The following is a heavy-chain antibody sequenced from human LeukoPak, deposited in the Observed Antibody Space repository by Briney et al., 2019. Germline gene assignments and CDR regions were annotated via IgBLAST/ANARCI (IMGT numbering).Heavy chain of an antibody. V-gene: IGHV3-33*01. D-gene: IGHD4-17*01. Sequence: GGSLRLSCAASGFTFSSYGMHWVRQAPGKGLEWVAVIWYDGSNKYYADSVKGRFTISRDNSKNTLYLQMNSLRVEDTAVYYCARDLYGDYELFDYWGQGTLVTVSS. CDR1: GFTFSSYG. CDR3: ARDLYGDYELFDY. CDR2: IWYDGSNK. J-gene: IGHJ4*02.